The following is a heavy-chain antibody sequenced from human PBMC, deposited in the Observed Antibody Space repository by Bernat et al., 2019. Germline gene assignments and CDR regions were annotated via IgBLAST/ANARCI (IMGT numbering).Heavy chain of an antibody. CDR1: GFTFSSYA. Sequence: EVQLVESGGGLVQPGGSLRLSCAASGFTFSSYAMSWVRQAPGKGLEWVSAISGSGGSTYYADSVKGRFTISRDNSKNTLYLQMNSLRAEDTAVYYCAKGCSGGSGYEPYYYGMDVWGQGTTVTVSS. J-gene: IGHJ6*02. V-gene: IGHV3-23*04. D-gene: IGHD2-15*01. CDR3: AKGCSGGSGYEPYYYGMDV. CDR2: ISGSGGST.